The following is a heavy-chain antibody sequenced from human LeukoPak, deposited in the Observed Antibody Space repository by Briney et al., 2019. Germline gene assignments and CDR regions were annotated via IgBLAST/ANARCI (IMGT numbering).Heavy chain of an antibody. J-gene: IGHJ4*02. CDR3: AKAPPSSSWYYFDY. Sequence: GGSLRLSCAASGFTFSGSAMHWVRQASGKGLEWVGRIRSKANSYATAYAASVKGRFTISRDDSKNTAYLQMNSLRAEDTAVYYCAKAPPSSSWYYFDYWGQGTLVTVSS. CDR1: GFTFSGSA. V-gene: IGHV3-73*01. CDR2: IRSKANSYAT. D-gene: IGHD6-13*01.